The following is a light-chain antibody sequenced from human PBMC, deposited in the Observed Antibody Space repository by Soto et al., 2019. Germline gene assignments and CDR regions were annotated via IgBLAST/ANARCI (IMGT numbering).Light chain of an antibody. V-gene: IGLV2-14*01. Sequence: QAVVTQPASVSGSPGQSITISCTGTSGDIGSYNRVSWYQQHPDKAPKLIIYEVTDRPSGVSNRFSGSKSGNTASLTISGLQAEDEAEYYCSSYTNINTRACVFGTGTKLTVL. CDR2: EVT. CDR3: SSYTNINTRACV. CDR1: SGDIGSYNR. J-gene: IGLJ1*01.